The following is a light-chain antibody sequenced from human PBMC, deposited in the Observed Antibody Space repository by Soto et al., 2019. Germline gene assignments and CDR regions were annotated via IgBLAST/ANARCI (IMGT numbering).Light chain of an antibody. Sequence: DIQISKTNKKLSASLSARVIITCRASQSISDYFAWYQQKPGKAPKLLIYDASNLESGVPSTFSGSGSGTEFTLTISSLQPDDFATYYCQQYYTYLHMFGQG. CDR1: QSISDY. J-gene: IGKJ1*01. CDR3: QQYYTYLHM. V-gene: IGKV1-5*01. CDR2: DAS.